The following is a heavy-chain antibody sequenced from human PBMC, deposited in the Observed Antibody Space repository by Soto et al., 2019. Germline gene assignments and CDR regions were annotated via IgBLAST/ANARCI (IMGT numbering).Heavy chain of an antibody. CDR1: GFTFSSYS. J-gene: IGHJ4*02. Sequence: EVQLVESGGGLVKPGGSLRLSCAASGFTFSSYSMNWVRQAPGKGLEWVSSISSSSSYIYYADSVKGRFTISRDNAKNSLYLQMNSLRAEDTAVYYCAREREYYYDSSGVFDYWGQGTLVTVSS. CDR2: ISSSSSYI. CDR3: AREREYYYDSSGVFDY. V-gene: IGHV3-21*01. D-gene: IGHD3-22*01.